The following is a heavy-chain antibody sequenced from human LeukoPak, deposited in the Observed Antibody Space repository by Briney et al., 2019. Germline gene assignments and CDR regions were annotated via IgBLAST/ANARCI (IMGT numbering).Heavy chain of an antibody. CDR1: GYTFTSYG. CDR3: ASGYNYGQGYYYYFAMGV. Sequence: ASVKVSCKASGYTFTSYGFTWVRQAPGQGLEWMGWISAYKGDTNYAQKFQGRVTMTTDTSTTTAYMELRSLRTDDTAVYYCASGYNYGQGYYYYFAMGVWGQGTTVTVSS. CDR2: ISAYKGDT. V-gene: IGHV1-18*01. J-gene: IGHJ6*02. D-gene: IGHD5-18*01.